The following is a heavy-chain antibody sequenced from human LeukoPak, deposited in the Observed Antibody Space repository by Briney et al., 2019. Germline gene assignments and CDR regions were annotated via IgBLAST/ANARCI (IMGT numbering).Heavy chain of an antibody. V-gene: IGHV3-7*01. CDR2: INQDGSKK. CDR3: ARDRGYSSFDY. J-gene: IGHJ4*02. Sequence: PGGSLRLSCADSGVTFGSYWMSWVRQAPGTGLEWVANINQDGSKKNYVASVRGRFTISRDNAKNSLYLQMNSLRAEDTAVYYCARDRGYSSFDYWGQGTLVTVSS. CDR1: GVTFGSYW. D-gene: IGHD6-19*01.